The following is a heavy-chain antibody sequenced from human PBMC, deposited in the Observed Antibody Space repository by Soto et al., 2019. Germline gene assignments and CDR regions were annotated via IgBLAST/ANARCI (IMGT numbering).Heavy chain of an antibody. V-gene: IGHV3-9*01. CDR1: GFTFDDYA. Sequence: EVQLVESGGGLVQPGRSLRLSCAASGFTFDDYAMHWVRQAPGKGLEWVSGISWNSGSIGYADSVKGRFTISRDNAKNSLYLQMNSLRAEDTALYYCAKDGAYSDYDTPGWKDYYYYYMDVWGKGTTVTVSS. CDR2: ISWNSGSI. J-gene: IGHJ6*03. D-gene: IGHD5-12*01. CDR3: AKDGAYSDYDTPGWKDYYYYYMDV.